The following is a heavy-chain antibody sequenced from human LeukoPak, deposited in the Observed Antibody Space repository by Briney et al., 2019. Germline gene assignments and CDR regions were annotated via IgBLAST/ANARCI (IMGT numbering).Heavy chain of an antibody. CDR1: GYTFTSYG. J-gene: IGHJ4*02. CDR3: ARESHITREDY. V-gene: IGHV1-18*01. Sequence: ASVKVSCKASGYTFTSYGISWVRQAPGQGLEWMGWISASNGDTDYPQNPQGRVTMTTDTYTSTAYMELRSLTSDDTAIYYCARESHITREDYWGRGTLVTVSS. D-gene: IGHD1-14*01. CDR2: ISASNGDT.